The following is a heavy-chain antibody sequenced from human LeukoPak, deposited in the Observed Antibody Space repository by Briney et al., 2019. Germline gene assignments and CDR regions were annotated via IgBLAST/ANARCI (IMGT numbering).Heavy chain of an antibody. CDR3: ARGQKTTPLDY. V-gene: IGHV4-38-2*02. CDR1: GYSISSGYY. Sequence: KASETLSLTCTVSGYSISSGYYWGWIRQPPGKGLEWIGSISDSGNTYYNPSLMSRVTISVDTSKNQFSLKLTSVTAADTAVYYCARGQKTTPLDYWGQGTLVTVSS. J-gene: IGHJ4*02. D-gene: IGHD4-11*01. CDR2: ISDSGNT.